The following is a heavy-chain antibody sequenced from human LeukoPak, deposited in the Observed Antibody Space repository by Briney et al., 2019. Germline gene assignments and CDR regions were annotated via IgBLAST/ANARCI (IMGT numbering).Heavy chain of an antibody. CDR3: ARDADYYGSGSYYNP. CDR1: GDSISSYY. J-gene: IGHJ5*02. Sequence: SETLSLTCTVSGDSISSYYWSWIRQPAGKGLEWIGRIYTSGSTNYNPSLKSRVTMSVDTSKNHFSLKLSSVTAADTAVYYCARDADYYGSGSYYNPWGQGTLVTVSS. D-gene: IGHD3-10*01. CDR2: IYTSGST. V-gene: IGHV4-4*07.